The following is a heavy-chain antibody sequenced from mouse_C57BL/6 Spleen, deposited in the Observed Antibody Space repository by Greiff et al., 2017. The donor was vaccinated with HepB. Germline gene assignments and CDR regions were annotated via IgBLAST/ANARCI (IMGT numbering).Heavy chain of an antibody. CDR2: ISDGGSYT. Sequence: EVKLQESGGGLVKPGGSLKLSCAASGFTFSSYAMSWVRQTPEKRLEWVATISDGGSYTYYPDNVKGRFTISRDNAKNNLYLQMSHLKSEDTAMYYCARESGKDYAMDYWGQGTSVTVSS. CDR3: ARESGKDYAMDY. D-gene: IGHD4-1*01. V-gene: IGHV5-4*01. J-gene: IGHJ4*01. CDR1: GFTFSSYA.